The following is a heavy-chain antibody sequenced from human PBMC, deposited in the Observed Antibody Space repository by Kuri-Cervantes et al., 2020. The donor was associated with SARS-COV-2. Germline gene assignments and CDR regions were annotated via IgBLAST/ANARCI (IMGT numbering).Heavy chain of an antibody. CDR3: ARDRILVPADNWFDP. CDR1: GFTFSSYW. D-gene: IGHD2-2*01. Sequence: GESLKISCAASGFTFSSYWMHWVRQAPGKGLVWVSRINSDGSSTSYADSVKGRFTISRDNAKNTLYLQMNSLRAEDTAMYYCARDRILVPADNWFDPWGQGTLVTVSS. J-gene: IGHJ5*02. V-gene: IGHV3-74*01. CDR2: INSDGSST.